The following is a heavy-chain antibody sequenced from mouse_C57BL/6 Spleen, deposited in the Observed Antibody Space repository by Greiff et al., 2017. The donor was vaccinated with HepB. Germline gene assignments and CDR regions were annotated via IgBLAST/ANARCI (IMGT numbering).Heavy chain of an antibody. D-gene: IGHD1-1*01. CDR1: GFTFSDYG. Sequence: EVMLVESGGGLVQPGGSLKLSCAASGFTFSDYGMAWVRQAPRKGPEWVAFISNLAYSIYYADTVTGRFTISRENAKNTLYLEMSSLRSEDTAMYYCARRPSGSSSHWYFDVWGTGTTVTVSS. CDR2: ISNLAYSI. J-gene: IGHJ1*03. CDR3: ARRPSGSSSHWYFDV. V-gene: IGHV5-15*01.